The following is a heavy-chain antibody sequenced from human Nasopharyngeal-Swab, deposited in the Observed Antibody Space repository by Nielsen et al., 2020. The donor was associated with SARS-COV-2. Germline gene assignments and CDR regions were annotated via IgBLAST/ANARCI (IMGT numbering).Heavy chain of an antibody. CDR2: IKQDGSEK. V-gene: IGHV3-7*01. CDR3: ARAGDSSGYYFYYYYGMDV. J-gene: IGHJ6*02. D-gene: IGHD3-22*01. Sequence: WIRQPPGKGLEWVANIKQDGSEKYYVDSVKGRFTISRDNAKNSLYLQMNSLRAEDTAVYYCARAGDSSGYYFYYYYGMDVWGQGTTVPSP.